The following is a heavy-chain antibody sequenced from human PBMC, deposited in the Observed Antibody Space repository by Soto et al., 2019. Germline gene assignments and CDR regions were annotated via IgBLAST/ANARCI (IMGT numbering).Heavy chain of an antibody. CDR1: GFTFSSHG. D-gene: IGHD3-3*01. CDR3: AKDQNVLRFLEWLTALDY. J-gene: IGHJ4*02. V-gene: IGHV3-30*18. Sequence: QVQLVESGGGVVQPGRSLRLSCAASGFTFSSHGMHWVRQAPGKGLEWVAVISSDERNQYYGDSVKGRFTISRDNSKNTLYLHMNSLRIEDTAVYYCAKDQNVLRFLEWLTALDYWGQGTLVTVSS. CDR2: ISSDERNQ.